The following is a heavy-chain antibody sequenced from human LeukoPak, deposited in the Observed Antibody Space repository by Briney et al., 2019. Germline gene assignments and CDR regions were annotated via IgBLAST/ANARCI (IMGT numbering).Heavy chain of an antibody. Sequence: GGSLRLSCAASGFTFSNYEMNWVRQAPGKGLEWVSYISGSGSTIYYADSVKGRFTISRDNAKDSLYLQMNSLRAEDTAVYYCARDIAEMATIPFDYWGQGTLVTVSS. CDR2: ISGSGSTI. J-gene: IGHJ4*02. V-gene: IGHV3-48*03. CDR1: GFTFSNYE. D-gene: IGHD5-24*01. CDR3: ARDIAEMATIPFDY.